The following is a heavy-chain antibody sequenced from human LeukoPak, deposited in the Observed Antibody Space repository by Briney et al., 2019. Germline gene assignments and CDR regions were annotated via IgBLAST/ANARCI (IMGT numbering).Heavy chain of an antibody. J-gene: IGHJ3*02. CDR2: MYYSGST. CDR3: ARGIQRWLQLSDDGFDI. Sequence: SETLSLTCIVSGDSITSYYWGWIRQPPGKGLEWIGSMYYSGSTYFNPSLKSRVTISVDTSKNQFSLKLSSVTAADTAVYYCARGIQRWLQLSDDGFDIWGQGTMVTVSS. V-gene: IGHV4-39*07. CDR1: GDSITSYY. D-gene: IGHD5-24*01.